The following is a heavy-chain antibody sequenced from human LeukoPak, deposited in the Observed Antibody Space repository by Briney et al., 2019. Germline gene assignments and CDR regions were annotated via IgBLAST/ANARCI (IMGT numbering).Heavy chain of an antibody. Sequence: ASVEVSCKASGYTFTSYDINWVRQATGQGLEWMGWMNPNSGNTGYAQKFQGRVTMTRNTSISTAYMELSSLRSEDTAVYYCARVGCSSTSCYGSAWFDPWGQGTLVTVSS. CDR3: ARVGCSSTSCYGSAWFDP. D-gene: IGHD2-2*01. CDR1: GYTFTSYD. CDR2: MNPNSGNT. J-gene: IGHJ5*02. V-gene: IGHV1-8*01.